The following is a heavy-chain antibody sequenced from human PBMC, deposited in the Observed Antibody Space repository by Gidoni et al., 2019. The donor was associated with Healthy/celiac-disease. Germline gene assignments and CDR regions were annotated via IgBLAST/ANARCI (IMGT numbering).Heavy chain of an antibody. V-gene: IGHV3-23*01. CDR2: ISCSGVIT. CDR1: GFTFSSYA. CDR3: AKAMVRGVIITPNWFDP. J-gene: IGHJ5*02. D-gene: IGHD3-10*01. Sequence: EVQLLESGGGLVQPGGSLRLSCAAPGFTFSSYAIRWVRQAPGKGREWVSSISCSGVITYYADSVKGRFTISGDNSKNTLYLQMNSLRAEDTAVYSCAKAMVRGVIITPNWFDPWGQGTLVTVSS.